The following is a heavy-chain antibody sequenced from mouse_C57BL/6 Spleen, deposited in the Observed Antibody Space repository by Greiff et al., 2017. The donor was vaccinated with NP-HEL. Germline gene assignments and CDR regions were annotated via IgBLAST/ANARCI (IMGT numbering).Heavy chain of an antibody. CDR1: GYTFTSYW. J-gene: IGHJ2*01. D-gene: IGHD3-2*02. V-gene: IGHV1-59*01. CDR3: AEDSSSGYYYFDY. CDR2: IDPSDSYT. Sequence: QVQLQQSGAELVRPGTSVKLSCKASGYTFTSYWMHWVKQRPGQGLEWIGVIDPSDSYTNYNQKFKGKATLTVDTSSSTAYMQLSSLTSEDSAVYYCAEDSSSGYYYFDYWGQGTTLTVSS.